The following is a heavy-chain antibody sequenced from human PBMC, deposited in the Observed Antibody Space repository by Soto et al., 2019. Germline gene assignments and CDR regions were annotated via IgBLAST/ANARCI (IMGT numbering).Heavy chain of an antibody. Sequence: QLQLQESGPGLVKPSETLSLTCTVSGGSISSSSYYWGWIRQPPGKGLEWIGSIYYSGSTYYNPSLKGRVTISVDTSKNQFSLKLSSVTAADTAVYYCARHCTVGGAWWWFDPWGQGTLVAVSS. CDR1: GGSISSSSYY. V-gene: IGHV4-39*01. CDR2: IYYSGST. CDR3: ARHCTVGGAWWWFDP. D-gene: IGHD2-8*02. J-gene: IGHJ5*02.